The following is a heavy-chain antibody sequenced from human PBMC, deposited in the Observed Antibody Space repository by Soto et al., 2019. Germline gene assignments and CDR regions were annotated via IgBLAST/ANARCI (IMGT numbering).Heavy chain of an antibody. J-gene: IGHJ1*01. CDR3: ARDLSGSIGWDVWGSYRSINGEYFQH. CDR2: ISAYNGNT. CDR1: GYTFTSYG. D-gene: IGHD3-16*02. V-gene: IGHV1-18*01. Sequence: ASVKVSCKASGYTFTSYGISWVRQAPGQGLEWMGWISAYNGNTNYAQKLQGRVTMTTDTSTSTAYMELRSLRSDDTAVYYCARDLSGSIGWDVWGSYRSINGEYFQHWGQGTLVTVSS.